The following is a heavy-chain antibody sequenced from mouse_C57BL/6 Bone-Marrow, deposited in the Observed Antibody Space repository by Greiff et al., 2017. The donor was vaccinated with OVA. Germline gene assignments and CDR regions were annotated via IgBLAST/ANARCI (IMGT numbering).Heavy chain of an antibody. CDR1: GYSITSGYD. CDR3: ARQEDYDAGAWFAY. J-gene: IGHJ3*01. D-gene: IGHD2-4*01. V-gene: IGHV3-1*01. CDR2: ISYSGST. Sequence: EVQLVESGPGMVKPSQSLSLTCTVTGYSITSGYDWHWIRHFPGNKLEWMGYISYSGSTNYNPSLKSRISITHDTSKNHFFLKLNSVTTEDTATYYCARQEDYDAGAWFAYWGQGTLVTVSA.